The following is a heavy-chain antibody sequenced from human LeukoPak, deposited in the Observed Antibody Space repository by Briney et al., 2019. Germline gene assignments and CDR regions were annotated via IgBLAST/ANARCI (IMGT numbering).Heavy chain of an antibody. V-gene: IGHV3-23*01. CDR1: GFTFSSHS. Sequence: PGGSLRLSCAASGFTFSSHSMSWVRQAPGEGLEWVSAISPSGDSTTYPDYVKGRFTISRDNSKNMLYLQMNSLTAEDTAIYYCARRLLSGGVTDFFDYWGRGSLVTVAS. J-gene: IGHJ4*02. D-gene: IGHD2-8*02. CDR2: ISPSGDST. CDR3: ARRLLSGGVTDFFDY.